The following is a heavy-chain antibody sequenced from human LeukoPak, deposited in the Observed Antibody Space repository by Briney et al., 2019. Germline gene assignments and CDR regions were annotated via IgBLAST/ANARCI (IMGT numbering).Heavy chain of an antibody. Sequence: GRSLRLSCAASGFTFSSYGMHWVRQAPGKGLEWVAVISYDGSNKYYADSVKGRFTISRDNSKNTLYLQMNSPSAEDTAVYYCARAGGGDSSGLDAFDIWGQGTMVTVSS. V-gene: IGHV3-30*03. D-gene: IGHD3-22*01. CDR2: ISYDGSNK. CDR3: ARAGGGDSSGLDAFDI. J-gene: IGHJ3*02. CDR1: GFTFSSYG.